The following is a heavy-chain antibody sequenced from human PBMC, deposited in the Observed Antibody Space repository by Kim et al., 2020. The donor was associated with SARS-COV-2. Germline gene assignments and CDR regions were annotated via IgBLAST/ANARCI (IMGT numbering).Heavy chain of an antibody. J-gene: IGHJ3*02. CDR1: GGSISSSSYY. CDR3: ARITWLENAFDI. V-gene: IGHV4-39*07. Sequence: SETLSLTCTVSGGSISSSSYYWGWIRQPPGKGLEWIGSIYYSGSTYYNPSLKSRVTISVDTSKNQFSLKLSSVTAADTAVYYCARITWLENAFDIWGQGTMVTVSS. D-gene: IGHD6-19*01. CDR2: IYYSGST.